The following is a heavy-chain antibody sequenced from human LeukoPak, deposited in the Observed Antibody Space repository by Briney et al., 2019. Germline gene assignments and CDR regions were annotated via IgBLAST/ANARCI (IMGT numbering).Heavy chain of an antibody. D-gene: IGHD4-23*01. CDR2: IKSKNVGETT. V-gene: IGHV3-15*01. CDR1: EITIDNSW. J-gene: IGHJ4*02. Sequence: RFSYVFAEITIDNSWMSLGRMAPRELVYLVGRIKSKNVGETTEYAAPVQGRFTISRDDSKNTVYLQMSSLKTEDTAVYYCTTGPGNSGYWGQGTLVTVSS. CDR3: TTGPGNSGY.